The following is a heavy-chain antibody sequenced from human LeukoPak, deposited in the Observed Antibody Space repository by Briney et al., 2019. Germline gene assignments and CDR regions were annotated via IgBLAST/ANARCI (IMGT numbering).Heavy chain of an antibody. CDR1: GGSISGYY. D-gene: IGHD6-19*01. CDR3: ARHVRGVAAPSYYYYMDI. J-gene: IGHJ6*03. CDR2: IDTTWNN. V-gene: IGHV4-4*09. Sequence: SETLSLTSSVSGGSISGYYWSWIRQPPGKGLEWIAYIDTTWNNNYNPSHKSRVTISLDTSKNHFSLRLSSVTAADTAVYFCARHVRGVAAPSYYYYMDIWGKGTTVTVSS.